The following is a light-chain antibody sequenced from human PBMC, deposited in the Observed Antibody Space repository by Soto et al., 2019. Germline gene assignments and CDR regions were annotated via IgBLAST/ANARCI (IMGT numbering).Light chain of an antibody. CDR1: QSVSSSY. CDR2: GAS. J-gene: IGKJ4*01. Sequence: EIVMTQSPGTLSLSPGERATLSCRASQSVSSSYLAWYLQKPGQAPRLLIYGASSRATGIPDRFSGSGSGTDFTLTISRLEPEDFAVYYCQQYGSPLTFGGGSKVDIK. CDR3: QQYGSPLT. V-gene: IGKV3-20*01.